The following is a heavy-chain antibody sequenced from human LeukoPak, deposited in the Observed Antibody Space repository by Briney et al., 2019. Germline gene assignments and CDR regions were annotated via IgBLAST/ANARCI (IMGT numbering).Heavy chain of an antibody. Sequence: SQTLSLTCTVSGGSISSGGYYWSWIRQPPGKGLEWIGYIYHSGSTYYNPSLKSRVTISVDRSKNQFSLKLSSVTAADTAVYYCASSCTSCYSRYFQHWGQGTLVTVSS. V-gene: IGHV4-30-2*01. CDR3: ASSCTSCYSRYFQH. CDR1: GGSISSGGYY. D-gene: IGHD2-2*01. CDR2: IYHSGST. J-gene: IGHJ1*01.